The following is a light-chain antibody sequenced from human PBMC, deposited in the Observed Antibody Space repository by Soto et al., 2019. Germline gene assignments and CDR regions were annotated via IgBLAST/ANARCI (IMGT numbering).Light chain of an antibody. V-gene: IGKV2-40*01. CDR2: TLS. J-gene: IGKJ5*01. Sequence: DLVMTQTPLSLPVTPGEPASISCRSSQSLLDSDDGNTYLDRYLQKPGQTPQLLIYTLSYRASGDPDRYSGCGACTDVTLKISRVEAGDVGGYYCMQRIESPITCGEGPRLEIK. CDR1: QSLLDSDDGNTY. CDR3: MQRIESPIT.